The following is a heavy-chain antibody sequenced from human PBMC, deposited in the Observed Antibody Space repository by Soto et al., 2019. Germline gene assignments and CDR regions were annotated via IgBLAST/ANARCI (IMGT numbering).Heavy chain of an antibody. V-gene: IGHV1-69*01. CDR1: GGTFSSYA. CDR3: ASKGSYCGGDCYNLYFQH. Sequence: QVQLVQSGAEVKKPGSSVKVSCKASGGTFSSYAISWVRQAPGQGLEWMGGIIPIFGTANYAQKFQGRVTITADESTSTAYMELSSLRSEDTAVYYCASKGSYCGGDCYNLYFQHWGQGTLVTVSS. D-gene: IGHD2-21*02. CDR2: IIPIFGTA. J-gene: IGHJ1*01.